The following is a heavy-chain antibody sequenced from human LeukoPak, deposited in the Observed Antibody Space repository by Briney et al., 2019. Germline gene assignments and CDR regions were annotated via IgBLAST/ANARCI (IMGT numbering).Heavy chain of an antibody. CDR3: ARGGIAASIDY. J-gene: IGHJ4*02. CDR1: GYSFTGYY. V-gene: IGHV1-2*02. D-gene: IGHD6-25*01. CDR2: INPNSGGT. Sequence: GASVKVSCKASGYSFTGYYMHWVRQAPGQGLEWMGWINPNSGGTNSAQKFQGRVTTTRDTSITTAYMDLSRLRSDDTAVYYCARGGIAASIDYWGQGTLVTVSS.